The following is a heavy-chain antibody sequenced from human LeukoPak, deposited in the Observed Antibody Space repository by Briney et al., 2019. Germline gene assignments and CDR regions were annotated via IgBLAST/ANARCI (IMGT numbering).Heavy chain of an antibody. J-gene: IGHJ4*02. Sequence: ASVKVSCKASGYTFTSYDVNWVRQATGQGLEWMGWVSPNSANTAYAQRFQGRVTMTRNTSISTAYMELSSLRSEDTAVYYCAIKLSSGGYWGQGTLVTVSS. D-gene: IGHD3-22*01. CDR2: VSPNSANT. CDR1: GYTFTSYD. CDR3: AIKLSSGGY. V-gene: IGHV1-8*01.